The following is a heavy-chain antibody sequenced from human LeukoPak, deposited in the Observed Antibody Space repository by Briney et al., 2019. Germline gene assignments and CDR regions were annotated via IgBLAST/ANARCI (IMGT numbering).Heavy chain of an antibody. CDR1: GFTFSSYA. CDR2: ISYDGSNK. J-gene: IGHJ4*02. CDR3: ARGGGGDY. Sequence: GGSLRLSCAASGFTFSSYAMHWVRQAPGKGLEWVAVISYDGSNKYYADSVKGRFTISRDNSKNTLYLQMKSLRAEETVVYYCARGGGGDYWGQGTLVTVSS. D-gene: IGHD3-16*01. V-gene: IGHV3-30*01.